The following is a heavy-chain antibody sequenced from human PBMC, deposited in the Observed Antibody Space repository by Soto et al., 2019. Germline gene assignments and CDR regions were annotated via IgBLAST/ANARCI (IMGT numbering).Heavy chain of an antibody. CDR1: GFIFSSYG. CDR3: AKEVHCGGGSCSWSEGFDY. Sequence: QVQLVESGGGVDQPGRSLRLSCAASGFIFSSYGMHWVRQAPGKGVEWVAVISYEGSHTYYADSVKGRFTITRDNSKNTLYLQMNSLRPEDTAVYYCAKEVHCGGGSCSWSEGFDYWGQGTLLTVSS. D-gene: IGHD2-15*01. CDR2: ISYEGSHT. J-gene: IGHJ4*02. V-gene: IGHV3-30*18.